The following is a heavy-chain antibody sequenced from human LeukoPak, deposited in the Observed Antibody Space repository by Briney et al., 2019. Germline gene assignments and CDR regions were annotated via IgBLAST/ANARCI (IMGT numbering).Heavy chain of an antibody. CDR1: GFTVSTNY. CDR2: ISTGGTT. CDR3: ARVRSDSRGWYEFDY. J-gene: IGHJ4*02. Sequence: PGGSLRLSCAASGFTVSTNYMSWVRQVSGEGLEFVSLISTGGTTDYADSVEGRFTISSDNSKNTLYLQMNSLRAEDTAVYYCARVRSDSRGWYEFDYWGQGTLVTVSS. D-gene: IGHD6-19*01. V-gene: IGHV3-53*01.